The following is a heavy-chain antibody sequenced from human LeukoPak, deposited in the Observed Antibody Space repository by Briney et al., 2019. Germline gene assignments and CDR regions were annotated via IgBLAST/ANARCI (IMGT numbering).Heavy chain of an antibody. Sequence: ASVKVSCKASGYTFTSYGISWVRQAPGQGLEWMGWISTYNGNTNYAQKLQGRVTMTTDTSTSTAYMELRSLRSDDTAVYYCARAEWELLPFDYWGQGTLVTASS. V-gene: IGHV1-18*01. J-gene: IGHJ4*02. CDR2: ISTYNGNT. CDR3: ARAEWELLPFDY. D-gene: IGHD1-26*01. CDR1: GYTFTSYG.